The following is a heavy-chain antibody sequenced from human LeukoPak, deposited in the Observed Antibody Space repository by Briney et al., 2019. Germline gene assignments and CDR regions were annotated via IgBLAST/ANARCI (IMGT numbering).Heavy chain of an antibody. J-gene: IGHJ6*02. CDR2: INAYNGNT. CDR1: GYTFTSYG. CDR3: ARDREPVYSSSSYGMDV. V-gene: IGHV1-18*01. D-gene: IGHD6-13*01. Sequence: ASVKVSCKASGYTFTSYGISWVRQAPGQGLEWMGWINAYNGNTNYAQKLQGRVTMTTDTSTSTAYMELRSLRSDDTAVYYCARDREPVYSSSSYGMDVWGQGTTVTVSS.